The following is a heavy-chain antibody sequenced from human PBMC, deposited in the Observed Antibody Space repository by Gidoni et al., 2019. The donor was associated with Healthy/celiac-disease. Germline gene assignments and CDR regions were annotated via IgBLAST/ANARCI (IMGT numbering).Heavy chain of an antibody. J-gene: IGHJ4*02. V-gene: IGHV3-30-3*01. CDR1: GFTFRSYA. CDR2: ISYDGSNK. Sequence: QVQLVESGGGVVQPGRSLRLSCAASGFTFRSYAMHWVRQAPGKGLEWVAVISYDGSNKYYADSVKGRFTISRDNSKNTLYLQMNSLRAEDTAVYYCARWGRWDYYDSSGYCLDYWGQGTLVTVSS. CDR3: ARWGRWDYYDSSGYCLDY. D-gene: IGHD3-22*01.